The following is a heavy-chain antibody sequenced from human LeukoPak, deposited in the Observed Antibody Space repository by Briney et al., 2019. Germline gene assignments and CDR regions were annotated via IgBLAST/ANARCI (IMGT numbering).Heavy chain of an antibody. Sequence: NPSQTLSLTCAVPGGSISSGDFPWSWIRQPPGKGLEWIGYIFHTGHTSYNPSLKSRVTISVDMSKNQLSLRLTSVTAADTAVYYCARGFYGAGSHFDYWGQGTLVTVSS. V-gene: IGHV4-30-2*01. CDR3: ARGFYGAGSHFDY. CDR1: GGSISSGDFP. CDR2: IFHTGHT. J-gene: IGHJ4*02. D-gene: IGHD3-10*01.